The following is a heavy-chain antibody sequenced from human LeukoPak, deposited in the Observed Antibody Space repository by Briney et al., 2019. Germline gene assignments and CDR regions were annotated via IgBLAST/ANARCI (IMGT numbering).Heavy chain of an antibody. V-gene: IGHV3-21*04. J-gene: IGHJ4*02. D-gene: IGHD1-26*01. Sequence: GGSLRLSCAASGFAFSSYTMHWVRQAPGKGLEWVSSISYTGTYIYYADSVKGRFTISRDNAQNSLYLQMNSLRAEDTAIYYCVRDRGTYRPIDYWGQGTLVTVSS. CDR2: ISYTGTYI. CDR3: VRDRGTYRPIDY. CDR1: GFAFSSYT.